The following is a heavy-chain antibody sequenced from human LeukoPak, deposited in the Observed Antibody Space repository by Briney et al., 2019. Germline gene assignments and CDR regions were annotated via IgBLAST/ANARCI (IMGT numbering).Heavy chain of an antibody. J-gene: IGHJ4*02. CDR2: INHSGST. Sequence: PSETLSLTCAVYGGSFSGYYWSWIRQPPGKGLEWIGEINHSGSTDYNPSLKSRVTISVDTSKNQFSLKLSSVTAADTALYYCARSIPEYYFDSSGPSAYFDSWGQGTLVTVSS. V-gene: IGHV4-34*01. CDR3: ARSIPEYYFDSSGPSAYFDS. CDR1: GGSFSGYY. D-gene: IGHD3-22*01.